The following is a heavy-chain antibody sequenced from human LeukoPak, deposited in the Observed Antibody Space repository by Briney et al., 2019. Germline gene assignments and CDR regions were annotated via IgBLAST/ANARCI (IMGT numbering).Heavy chain of an antibody. Sequence: GGSLRLSCAGSGFTFSSYAMRWVRQAPGKGLEWVSAISGSGGSTYYADSVKGRFTISRDNSKNTLYLQMNSLRAEDTAVYYCARGDYGDYAYSFDYWGQGTLVTVSS. CDR1: GFTFSSYA. J-gene: IGHJ4*02. CDR2: ISGSGGST. V-gene: IGHV3-23*01. D-gene: IGHD4-17*01. CDR3: ARGDYGDYAYSFDY.